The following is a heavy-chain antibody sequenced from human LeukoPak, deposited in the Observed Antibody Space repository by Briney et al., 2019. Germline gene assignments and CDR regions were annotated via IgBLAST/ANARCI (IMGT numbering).Heavy chain of an antibody. CDR2: ISGNGYA. CDR3: AKDRHMTTVTAFDY. V-gene: IGHV3-23*01. CDR1: GFTFSSYS. J-gene: IGHJ4*02. D-gene: IGHD4-17*01. Sequence: GGSLRLSCAASGFTFSSYSMNWVRQAPGKGLEWVSAISGNGYAYYADSVKGRFTISRDNSKNTLYLQMNSLRAEDTAVYYCAKDRHMTTVTAFDYWGQGTLVTVSS.